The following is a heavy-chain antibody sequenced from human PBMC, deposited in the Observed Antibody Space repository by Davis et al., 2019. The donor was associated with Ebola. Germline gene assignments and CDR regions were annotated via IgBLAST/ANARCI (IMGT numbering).Heavy chain of an antibody. CDR2: MNPNSGNT. J-gene: IGHJ3*02. CDR3: ARGGMITFGGVIVIHDAFDI. D-gene: IGHD3-16*02. CDR1: GGTFSSYA. Sequence: ASVKVSCKASGGTFSSYAISWVRQAAGQGLEWMGWMNPNSGNTGYAQKFQGRVTLTRNTSIGTAYMELSRLRSEDTAVYYCARGGMITFGGVIVIHDAFDIWGQGTMVTVSS. V-gene: IGHV1-8*02.